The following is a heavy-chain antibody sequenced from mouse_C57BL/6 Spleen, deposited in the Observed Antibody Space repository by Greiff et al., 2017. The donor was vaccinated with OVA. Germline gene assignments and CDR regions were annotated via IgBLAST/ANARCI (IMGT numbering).Heavy chain of an antibody. Sequence: QVTLKESGPELVKPGASVKISCKASGYAFSSSWMNWVKQRPGKGLEWIGRIYPGDGDTNYNGKFKGKATLTADKSSSTAYMQLSSLTSEDSAVYFCARSYYSNYFDYWGQGTTLTVSS. J-gene: IGHJ2*01. V-gene: IGHV1-82*01. CDR2: IYPGDGDT. CDR3: ARSYYSNYFDY. CDR1: GYAFSSSW. D-gene: IGHD2-5*01.